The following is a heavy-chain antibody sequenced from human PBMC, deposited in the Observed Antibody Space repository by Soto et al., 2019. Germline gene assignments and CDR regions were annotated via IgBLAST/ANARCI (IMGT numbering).Heavy chain of an antibody. D-gene: IGHD6-13*01. CDR3: ARVGKQQLRGYYFDY. V-gene: IGHV3-33*01. CDR2: IWYDGSNK. Sequence: GGSLRLSCAASGFTFSSYGMHWVHQAPGKGLEWVAVIWYDGSNKYYADSVKGRFTISRDNSKNTLYLQMNSLRAEDTAVYYCARVGKQQLRGYYFDYWGQGTLVTVSS. CDR1: GFTFSSYG. J-gene: IGHJ4*02.